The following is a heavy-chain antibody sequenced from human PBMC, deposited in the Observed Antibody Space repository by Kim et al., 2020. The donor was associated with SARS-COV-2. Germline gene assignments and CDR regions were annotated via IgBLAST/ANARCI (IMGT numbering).Heavy chain of an antibody. D-gene: IGHD3-10*01. Sequence: LSLTCAASGVSFDSSAMNWVRQAPGKGLEWVAVISFDGRNKAYADSVEGRFTISRDNSKSTLHLQMNSLRVEDTAVYYCARGNYYESVSLSDYYNGMDVWGQGTTVTVSS. J-gene: IGHJ6*02. CDR2: ISFDGRNK. CDR1: GVSFDSSA. V-gene: IGHV3-30-3*01. CDR3: ARGNYYESVSLSDYYNGMDV.